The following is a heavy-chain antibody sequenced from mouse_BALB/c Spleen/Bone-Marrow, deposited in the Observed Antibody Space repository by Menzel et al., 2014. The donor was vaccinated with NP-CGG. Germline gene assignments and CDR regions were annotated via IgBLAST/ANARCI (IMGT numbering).Heavy chain of an antibody. CDR3: ARLGYYGGFAY. V-gene: IGHV4-1*02. CDR1: GFDFXRYW. J-gene: IGHJ3*01. CDR2: INPDSKTI. Sequence: EVQLQESGGGLVQPGGSLKLSCAASGFDFXRYWMSWVRQAPGKGLEWIGEINPDSKTINYSPSLKDKFIISRDNAKNTLYLQMNKVRSEDTALYYCARLGYYGGFAYWGQGTLVTVSA. D-gene: IGHD2-3*01.